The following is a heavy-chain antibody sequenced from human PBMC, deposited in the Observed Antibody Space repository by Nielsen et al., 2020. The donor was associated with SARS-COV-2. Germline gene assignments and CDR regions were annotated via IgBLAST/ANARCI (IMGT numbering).Heavy chain of an antibody. CDR2: INPSGGST. V-gene: IGHV1-46*01. J-gene: IGHJ4*02. D-gene: IGHD6-13*01. CDR1: GYTFTSYY. CDR3: ARDNKQQLVLTPLDVDY. Sequence: ASVQVSCKASGYTFTSYYMHWVRQAPGQGLEWMGIINPSGGSTSYAQKFQGRVTMTRDTSTSTVYMELSSLRSEDTAVYYCARDNKQQLVLTPLDVDYWGQGTLVTVSS.